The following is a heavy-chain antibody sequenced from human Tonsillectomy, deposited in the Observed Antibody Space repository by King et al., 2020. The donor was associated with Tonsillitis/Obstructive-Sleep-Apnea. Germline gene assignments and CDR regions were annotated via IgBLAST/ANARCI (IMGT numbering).Heavy chain of an antibody. V-gene: IGHV3-9*01. CDR3: AKDTGRFLTPYMDV. J-gene: IGHJ6*03. CDR1: GFTFDDYA. CDR2: ITWNSGDI. D-gene: IGHD3-3*01. Sequence: VQLVESGGALVQPGRSLRLSCAASGFTFDDYAMHWVRQAPGKGLEWVSGITWNSGDIGYADSVKGRFTISRDNAKNSLYLQMNSLRAEDTALYYCAKDTGRFLTPYMDVWGKGTTFTVSS.